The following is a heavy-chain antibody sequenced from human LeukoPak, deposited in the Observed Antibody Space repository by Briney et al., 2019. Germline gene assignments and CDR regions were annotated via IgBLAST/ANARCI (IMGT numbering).Heavy chain of an antibody. CDR2: ISYDGSNK. Sequence: PGGSLRLSCAASGFMFSYYTMHWVRQAPGKGLEWVAVISYDGSNKYYADSVKGRFTISRDNSKNTLYLQMNSLRAEDTAVYYCARARDDFVVVPAAIRYDFDYWGQGTLVTVSS. V-gene: IGHV3-30-3*01. D-gene: IGHD2-2*02. CDR3: ARARDDFVVVPAAIRYDFDY. J-gene: IGHJ4*02. CDR1: GFMFSYYT.